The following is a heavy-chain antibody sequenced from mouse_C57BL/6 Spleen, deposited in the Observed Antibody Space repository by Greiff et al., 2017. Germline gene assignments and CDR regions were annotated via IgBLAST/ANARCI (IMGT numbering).Heavy chain of an antibody. Sequence: EVKLMESGPGLVKPSQSLSLTCSVTGYSITSGYYWNWIRQFPGNKLEWMGYISYDGSNNYNPSLKNRISITRDTSKNQFFLKLNSVTTEDTATYYCARLDWDYFDYWCQGTTLTVSS. CDR3: ARLDWDYFDY. CDR1: GYSITSGYY. CDR2: ISYDGSN. J-gene: IGHJ2*01. V-gene: IGHV3-6*01. D-gene: IGHD4-1*01.